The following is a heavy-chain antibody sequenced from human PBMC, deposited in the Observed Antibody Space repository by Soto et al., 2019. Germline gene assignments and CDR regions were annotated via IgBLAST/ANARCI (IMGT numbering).Heavy chain of an antibody. J-gene: IGHJ4*02. CDR3: VRSSFGCFDY. Sequence: EVQLLESGGGLVQPGGTLTLSCAASGFTLSHHWMHWVRQVPGRGLVWVSRLNYDGSSTYYADSVRGRFTISRDNAKNTLYLQMSSLRVEDTAIYYCVRSSFGCFDYWGQGTVGTVSS. CDR2: LNYDGSST. V-gene: IGHV3-74*01. D-gene: IGHD5-18*01. CDR1: GFTLSHHW.